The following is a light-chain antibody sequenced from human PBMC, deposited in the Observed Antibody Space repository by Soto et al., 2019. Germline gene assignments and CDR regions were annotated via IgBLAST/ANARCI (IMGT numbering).Light chain of an antibody. Sequence: MSQSPASLSSSVGDRVTITCRASQNLYKWLAWYQQKRGKAPNLLIYKSSTFRQGVSARISGFGSGAEYILTITDLQHDDFADYYCQQDTSYWTFGQGTEVEMK. CDR2: KSS. CDR1: QNLYKW. J-gene: IGKJ1*01. V-gene: IGKV1-5*01. CDR3: QQDTSYWT.